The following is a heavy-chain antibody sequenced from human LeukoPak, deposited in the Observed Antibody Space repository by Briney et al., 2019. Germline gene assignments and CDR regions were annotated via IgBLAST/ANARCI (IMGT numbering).Heavy chain of an antibody. V-gene: IGHV4-4*07. Sequence: SETLSLTCTVSGGSISSYYWSWIRQPAGKGLEWIGRIYTSGSTNYNPSLKSRVTISVDTSKNQFSLKLSSVTAADTAVYYCARQKYYYDSSGYGVGFDYWGQGTLVTVSS. CDR2: IYTSGST. CDR3: ARQKYYYDSSGYGVGFDY. CDR1: GGSISSYY. J-gene: IGHJ4*02. D-gene: IGHD3-22*01.